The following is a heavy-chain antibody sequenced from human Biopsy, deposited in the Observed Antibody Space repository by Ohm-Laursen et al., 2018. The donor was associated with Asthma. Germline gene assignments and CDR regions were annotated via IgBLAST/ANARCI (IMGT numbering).Heavy chain of an antibody. D-gene: IGHD6-19*01. CDR3: AREGVAGTHIED. V-gene: IGHV3-30-3*01. CDR2: ISYDGSSI. J-gene: IGHJ4*02. Sequence: SPRLSCAALRFTYEMHWVRQAPGKGLEWVAVISYDGSSIYYADSVKGRFTISRDNSKNTLSLQMNSLTAEDTAVYYCAREGVAGTHIEDWGQETLVTVSS. CDR1: RFTYE.